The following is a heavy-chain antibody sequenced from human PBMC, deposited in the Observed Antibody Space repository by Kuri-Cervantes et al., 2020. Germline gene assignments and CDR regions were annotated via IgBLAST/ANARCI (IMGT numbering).Heavy chain of an antibody. CDR3: ARRWGNYYYYMDI. V-gene: IGHV4-39*07. J-gene: IGHJ6*03. CDR2: VYYSGST. CDR1: GGSIRSSSYY. D-gene: IGHD2-8*02. Sequence: ESLKISCTVSGGSIRSSSYYCSWIRQPPGKGLEWIGSVYYSGSTYYNPSLKRRVTISVDMSKNQFSLKVTSVTAADTAVYYCARRWGNYYYYMDIWGKGTTVTVSS.